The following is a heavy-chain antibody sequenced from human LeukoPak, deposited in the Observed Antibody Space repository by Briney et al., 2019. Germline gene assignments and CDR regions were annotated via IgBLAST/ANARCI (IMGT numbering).Heavy chain of an antibody. Sequence: PGGSLRLSCEASGFAFSNYAMSWVRQAPGTRLEWVSRITSSGGTTYDVDSVKGRFTVSRDNSRNTLYLQMNGLRAEDTAVYYCVRGGTSWSRLDYWGQGTVVTVSS. CDR3: VRGGTSWSRLDY. CDR1: GFAFSNYA. CDR2: ITSSGGTT. J-gene: IGHJ4*02. D-gene: IGHD6-13*01. V-gene: IGHV3-23*01.